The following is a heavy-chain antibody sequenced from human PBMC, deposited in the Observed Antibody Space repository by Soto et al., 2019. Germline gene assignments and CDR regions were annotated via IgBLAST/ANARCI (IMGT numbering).Heavy chain of an antibody. J-gene: IGHJ5*02. V-gene: IGHV3-33*01. D-gene: IGHD4-17*01. CDR2: IWYDGSNK. CDR3: ARESGALTVTRYNWFDP. CDR1: GFTFSSYG. Sequence: QVQLVESGGGVVQPGRSLRLSCAASGFTFSSYGKHWVRQAPGKGLDWVVGIWYDGSNKYYADSVKGRFTISRDNSKNTLYLQMNSLRAEDTAVYYCARESGALTVTRYNWFDPWGQGTLVTVSS.